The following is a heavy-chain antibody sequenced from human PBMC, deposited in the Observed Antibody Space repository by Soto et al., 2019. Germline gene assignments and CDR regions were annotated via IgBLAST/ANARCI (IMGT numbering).Heavy chain of an antibody. V-gene: IGHV3-30-3*01. Sequence: GGSLRLSCAASGLTFSTYAMHWVRQAPGKGLEWVAVISYDGNNKYYSDSVKGRFTISRDNSENTLYLQMSSLRAEDTAVYYCARDNYGNDYWGQGTLVTVSS. D-gene: IGHD3-10*01. CDR3: ARDNYGNDY. CDR1: GLTFSTYA. CDR2: ISYDGNNK. J-gene: IGHJ4*02.